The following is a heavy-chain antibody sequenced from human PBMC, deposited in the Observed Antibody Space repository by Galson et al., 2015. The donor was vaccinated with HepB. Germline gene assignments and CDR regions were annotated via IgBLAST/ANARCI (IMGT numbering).Heavy chain of an antibody. V-gene: IGHV3-30*18. Sequence: SLRLSCAASGFTFSSYGMHWVRQAPGKGLEWVAVISYDGSNKYYADSVKGRFTISRDNSKNTLYLQMNSLRAEDTAVYYCAKDRGAVAGTLNNWGQGTLVTVSS. J-gene: IGHJ4*02. CDR1: GFTFSSYG. D-gene: IGHD6-19*01. CDR2: ISYDGSNK. CDR3: AKDRGAVAGTLNN.